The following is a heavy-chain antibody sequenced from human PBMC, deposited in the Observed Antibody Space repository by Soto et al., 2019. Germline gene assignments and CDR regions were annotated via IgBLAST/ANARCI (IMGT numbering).Heavy chain of an antibody. CDR2: ISGSGGST. CDR1: GFTFSSYA. CDR3: AKALVAGGLHIVGAMSFSPAVGAFDI. Sequence: GGSLRLSCAASGFTFSSYAMSWVRQAPGKGLEWVSAISGSGGSTYYADSVKGRFTISRDNSKNTLYLQMNSLRAEDTAVYYCAKALVAGGLHIVGAMSFSPAVGAFDIWGQGTMVTVSS. J-gene: IGHJ3*02. D-gene: IGHD1-26*01. V-gene: IGHV3-23*01.